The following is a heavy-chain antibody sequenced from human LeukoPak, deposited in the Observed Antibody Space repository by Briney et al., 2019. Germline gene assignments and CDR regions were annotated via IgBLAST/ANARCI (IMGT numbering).Heavy chain of an antibody. CDR1: GFTFSSYA. CDR2: ISGSGGST. D-gene: IGHD2-15*01. Sequence: GGSLRLSCAASGFTFSSYAMSWVRQAPGKGLGWVSAISGSGGSTYYADSVKGRFTISRDNSKNTLYLQMNSLRAEDTAVYYCAKDSLHCSGGSCPWDYWGQGTLVTVSS. CDR3: AKDSLHCSGGSCPWDY. J-gene: IGHJ4*02. V-gene: IGHV3-23*01.